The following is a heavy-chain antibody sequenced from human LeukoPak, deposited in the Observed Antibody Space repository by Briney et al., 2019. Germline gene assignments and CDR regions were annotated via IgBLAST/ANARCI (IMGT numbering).Heavy chain of an antibody. CDR3: ARGNYDSSGYYYVPRGFDY. J-gene: IGHJ4*02. CDR2: INHSGST. D-gene: IGHD3-22*01. CDR1: GGSFSGYY. Sequence: SETLSLTCAVYGGSFSGYYWSWIRQPPGKGLEWIGEINHSGSTNYNPSLKSRVTISVDTSKNQFSLKLSSVTAADTAVYYCARGNYDSSGYYYVPRGFDYWGQGTLVTVSS. V-gene: IGHV4-34*01.